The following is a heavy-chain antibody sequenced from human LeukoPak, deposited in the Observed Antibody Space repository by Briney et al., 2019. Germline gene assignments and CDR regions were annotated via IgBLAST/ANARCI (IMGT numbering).Heavy chain of an antibody. Sequence: GGSLRLSCAASGFTFSSYGMHWVRQAPGKWLEWVAFIQYDGSNKYYADSVKGRFTISRDNSKNTLYLQMNSLRAEDTAVYYCAKDQDIVVVIATTDFDYWGQGTLVTVSS. J-gene: IGHJ4*02. D-gene: IGHD2-21*01. CDR1: GFTFSSYG. CDR2: IQYDGSNK. V-gene: IGHV3-30*02. CDR3: AKDQDIVVVIATTDFDY.